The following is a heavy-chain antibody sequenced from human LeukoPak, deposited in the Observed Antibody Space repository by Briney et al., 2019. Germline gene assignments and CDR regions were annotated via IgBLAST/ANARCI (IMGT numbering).Heavy chain of an antibody. Sequence: ASVKVSCKASGYTFTGYYMHWVRQAPGQGLEWMGWINPNSGGTSYAQKFQGRVTMTTDTSTSTAYMELRSLRSDDTAVYYCARDPGRWLPDHIDYWGQGTLVTVSS. CDR1: GYTFTGYY. CDR3: ARDPGRWLPDHIDY. V-gene: IGHV1-2*02. D-gene: IGHD1-26*01. CDR2: INPNSGGT. J-gene: IGHJ4*02.